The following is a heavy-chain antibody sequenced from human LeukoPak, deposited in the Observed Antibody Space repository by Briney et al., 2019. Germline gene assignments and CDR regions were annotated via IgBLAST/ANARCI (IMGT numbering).Heavy chain of an antibody. Sequence: PGGSLRLSCAASGFTFSDYYMSWIRQAPGKGLEWVSYISGGGSSIYYADSVKGRFTISRDNAKNSLYLQMNSLRAEDTAVFYCARSLGTVSSTWPSDYWGQGALVTVSS. CDR2: ISGGGSSI. J-gene: IGHJ4*02. V-gene: IGHV3-11*04. CDR1: GFTFSDYY. CDR3: ARSLGTVSSTWPSDY. D-gene: IGHD6-13*01.